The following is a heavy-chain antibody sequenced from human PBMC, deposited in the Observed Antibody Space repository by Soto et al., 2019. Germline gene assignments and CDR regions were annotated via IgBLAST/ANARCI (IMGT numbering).Heavy chain of an antibody. CDR3: ARTPRAQMIVLEAATRLDY. J-gene: IGHJ4*02. CDR1: GYTFTTYG. Sequence: QVQLVQSGAAVKRPGASLKVSCKAPGYTFTTYGFNWVRQAPGQGLKWMGWIRPYNGDTNYAQNFQGRVTLTTDTSTSNEYMELRSLTSDATAVYYCARTPRAQMIVLEAATRLDYWGQGTLVTVSS. D-gene: IGHD2-15*01. CDR2: IRPYNGDT. V-gene: IGHV1-18*04.